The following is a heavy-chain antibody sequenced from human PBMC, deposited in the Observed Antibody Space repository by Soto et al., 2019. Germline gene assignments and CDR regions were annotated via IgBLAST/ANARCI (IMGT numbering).Heavy chain of an antibody. CDR1: GFTLSDHY. V-gene: IGHV3-72*01. CDR3: AREGKTAFGDVLGPFDY. D-gene: IGHD3-3*01. Sequence: EVQLVESGGGLVQPGGSLRLSCAGSGFTLSDHYIDWVRQAPGKGLEWVGRSRDKAQGYSTAYAASVKGRFTISRDNAKNSMSLQMNSLRDEDTAVYYCAREGKTAFGDVLGPFDYWGQGILVTVSS. J-gene: IGHJ4*02. CDR2: SRDKAQGYST.